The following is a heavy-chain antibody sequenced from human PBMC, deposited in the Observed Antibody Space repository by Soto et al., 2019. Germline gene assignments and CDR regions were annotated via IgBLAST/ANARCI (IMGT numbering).Heavy chain of an antibody. J-gene: IGHJ4*02. CDR1: GVSISSGGYY. V-gene: IGHV4-31*03. CDR3: ARSVAYNSQSIDY. D-gene: IGHD1-1*01. CDR2: IYYSGST. Sequence: SETLSLXCTVSGVSISSGGYYWSWIRQHPGKGLEWIGYIYYSGSTYYNPSLKSRVTISVDTSKNQFSLKLSSVTAADTAVYYCARSVAYNSQSIDYWGQGTLVTVSS.